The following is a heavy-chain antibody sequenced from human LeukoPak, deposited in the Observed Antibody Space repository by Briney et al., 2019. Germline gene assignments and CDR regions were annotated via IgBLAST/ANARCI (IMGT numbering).Heavy chain of an antibody. CDR1: GGSISGSH. J-gene: IGHJ6*02. CDR2: IHYTGST. V-gene: IGHV4-59*01. D-gene: IGHD2-21*02. CDR3: ARTGGDCSSGLCYYAMDV. Sequence: SETLSLTCLVSGGSISGSHWSWIRQPPGKGLEWIGYIHYTGSTDYNPSLRSRVTLSIDMSKNQFSLRLSSVTAADTAVYYCARTGGDCSSGLCYYAMDVWGQGTTVTVS.